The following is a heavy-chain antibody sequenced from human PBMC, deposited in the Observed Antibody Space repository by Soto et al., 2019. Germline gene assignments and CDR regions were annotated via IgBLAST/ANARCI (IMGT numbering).Heavy chain of an antibody. J-gene: IGHJ6*02. Sequence: PGESLKISCKGSGYSFTSYWISWVRRMPGKGLEWMGRIDPSDSYTNYSPSFQGHVTISADKSISTAYLQWSSLKASDTAMYYCARQNLNYGYYYYYGMDVWGQGTTVTVSS. CDR2: IDPSDSYT. CDR3: ARQNLNYGYYYYYGMDV. CDR1: GYSFTSYW. D-gene: IGHD4-17*01. V-gene: IGHV5-10-1*01.